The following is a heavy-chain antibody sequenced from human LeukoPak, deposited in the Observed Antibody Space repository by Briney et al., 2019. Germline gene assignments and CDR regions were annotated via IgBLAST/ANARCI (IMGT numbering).Heavy chain of an antibody. CDR2: IHYSGST. CDR3: ARIFDGGFDAFDI. J-gene: IGHJ3*02. CDR1: GGSISSYY. V-gene: IGHV4-59*01. Sequence: SETLSLTCTVSGGSISSYYWSWIRQPAGKGLEWIGYIHYSGSTNYNPSLNSRVTISMDPSKNQFSLNLSFVTAADTAMYYCARIFDGGFDAFDIWGQGTRVTVFS. D-gene: IGHD3-16*01.